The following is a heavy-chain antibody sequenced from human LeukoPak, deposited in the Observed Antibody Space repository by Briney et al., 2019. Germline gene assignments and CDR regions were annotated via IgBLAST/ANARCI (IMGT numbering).Heavy chain of an antibody. Sequence: GGSLRLSCAASGFTFSSYSMNWVRQAPGKGLEWVSSISSSSSYIYYADSVKGRFTISRDNAKNSLYLQMHSLRAEDSAVYYCAKDGGDTGSYSSSDYWGQGTLVTVSS. CDR3: AKDGGDTGSYSSSDY. D-gene: IGHD3-10*01. V-gene: IGHV3-21*04. J-gene: IGHJ4*02. CDR1: GFTFSSYS. CDR2: ISSSSSYI.